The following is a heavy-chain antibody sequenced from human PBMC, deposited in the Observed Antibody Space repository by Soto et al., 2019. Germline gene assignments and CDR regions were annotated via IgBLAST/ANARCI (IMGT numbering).Heavy chain of an antibody. J-gene: IGHJ3*01. CDR2: ITPRDGDT. CDR1: GYTFTDKY. D-gene: IGHD3-22*01. CDR3: PRGGPPYDTSGRRAFDV. Sequence: QVQLVQSGPEVRKPGASVKLSCRASGYTFTDKYMYWLRQAPGQGLEWMGIITPRDGDTPHAQNLRGRFTMSRCTSTTTVYMELSSLKPEDTAVYYCPRGGPPYDTSGRRAFDVWGQVTMVTVSS. V-gene: IGHV1-46*01.